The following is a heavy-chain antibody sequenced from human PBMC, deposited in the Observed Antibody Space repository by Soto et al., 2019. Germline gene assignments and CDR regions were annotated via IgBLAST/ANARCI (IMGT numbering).Heavy chain of an antibody. V-gene: IGHV3-23*01. D-gene: IGHD3-16*02. CDR1: GFTFSSYA. CDR2: ISGSGGST. J-gene: IGHJ4*02. CDR3: AKGDYVWGSYRYGLDY. Sequence: GGSLRLSCAASGFTFSSYAISLFGQAPGKWLEWVSAISGSGGSTYYADSVKGRFTISRDNSKNTLYLQMNSLRAEDTAVYYCAKGDYVWGSYRYGLDYWGQGTLVTVSS.